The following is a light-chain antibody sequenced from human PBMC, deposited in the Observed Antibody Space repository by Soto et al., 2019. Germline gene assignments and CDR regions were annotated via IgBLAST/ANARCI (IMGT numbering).Light chain of an antibody. Sequence: DIVMTQSPATLSVSPGERATLSCRASQSINNNLAWYQQRPGQAPRLLMYGASTWATGIPARFSGSGSGTDFTLAISSLQSEDFAVYYCQQYNYWPRTFGQGTKVEIK. V-gene: IGKV3-15*01. CDR3: QQYNYWPRT. J-gene: IGKJ1*01. CDR1: QSINNN. CDR2: GAS.